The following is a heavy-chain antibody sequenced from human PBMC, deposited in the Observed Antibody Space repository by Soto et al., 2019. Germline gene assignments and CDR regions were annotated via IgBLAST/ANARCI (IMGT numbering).Heavy chain of an antibody. V-gene: IGHV3-30-3*01. Sequence: GGSLRLSCAASGFTFSSYAMHWVRQAPGKGLEWVAVISYDGSNKYYADSVKGRFTISRDNSKNTLYLQMNSLRAEDTAVYYCAIDRKITMIVMGFMGSFDPWGQGTLVTVSS. D-gene: IGHD3-22*01. CDR1: GFTFSSYA. CDR3: AIDRKITMIVMGFMGSFDP. CDR2: ISYDGSNK. J-gene: IGHJ5*02.